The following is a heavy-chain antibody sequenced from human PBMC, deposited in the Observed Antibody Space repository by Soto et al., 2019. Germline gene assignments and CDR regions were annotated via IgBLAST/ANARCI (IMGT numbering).Heavy chain of an antibody. Sequence: QVQLVQSGAEVKKPGSSVKVSCKASGGTFSSYTISWVRQAPGQGLEWMGRIIPILGIANYAQKFQGRVTITADKSTSTAYMELSSRRSEDTAVYYCARDHDYGDAEAGWFDPWGQGTLVTVSS. V-gene: IGHV1-69*08. CDR3: ARDHDYGDAEAGWFDP. D-gene: IGHD4-17*01. CDR1: GGTFSSYT. J-gene: IGHJ5*02. CDR2: IIPILGIA.